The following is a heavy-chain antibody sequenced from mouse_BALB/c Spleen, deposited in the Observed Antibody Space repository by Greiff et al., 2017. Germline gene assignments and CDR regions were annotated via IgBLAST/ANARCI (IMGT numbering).Heavy chain of an antibody. Sequence: QVQLQQSGAELVKPGASVKLSCKASGYTFTSYSMHWVKQRPGQGLEWIGEINPSNGSTNYKEKFKSKATLTVDKSSSTAYMQLSSLTSEDSAVYYCARWEDGYAMDYWGQGTSVTVSS. J-gene: IGHJ4*01. D-gene: IGHD4-1*01. CDR1: GYTFTSYS. CDR2: INPSNGST. CDR3: ARWEDGYAMDY. V-gene: IGHV1S81*02.